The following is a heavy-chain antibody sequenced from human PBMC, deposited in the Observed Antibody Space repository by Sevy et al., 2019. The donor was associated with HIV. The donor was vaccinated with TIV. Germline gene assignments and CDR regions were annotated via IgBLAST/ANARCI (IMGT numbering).Heavy chain of an antibody. D-gene: IGHD7-27*01. CDR3: ARGRLTGIGFDY. J-gene: IGHJ4*02. CDR1: GYTFTSFD. CDR2: MSPNSGNT. Sequence: ASVKVSCKASGYTFTSFDINWVRQATGQGLEWMGWMSPNSGNTGYAQKFQDRVTMTRNTSISTAYMELSSLRSEDTAVYYCARGRLTGIGFDYWGQGTLVTVSS. V-gene: IGHV1-8*01.